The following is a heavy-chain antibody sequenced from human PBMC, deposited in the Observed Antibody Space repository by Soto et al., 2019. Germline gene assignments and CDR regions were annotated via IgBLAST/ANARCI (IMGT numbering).Heavy chain of an antibody. J-gene: IGHJ4*02. CDR2: IYTSGST. V-gene: IGHV4-4*07. Sequence: PSETLSLTCTVSGGSISSYYWSWIRQPAGKGLEWIGRIYTSGSTNYNPSLKSRVTMSVDTSKNQFSPKLSSVTAADTAVYYCARDSTNYYDSSGYVDYWGQGTLVTVSS. CDR3: ARDSTNYYDSSGYVDY. CDR1: GGSISSYY. D-gene: IGHD3-22*01.